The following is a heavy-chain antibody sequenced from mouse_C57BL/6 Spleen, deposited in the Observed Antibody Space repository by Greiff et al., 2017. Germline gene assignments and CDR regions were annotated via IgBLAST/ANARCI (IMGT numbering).Heavy chain of an antibody. V-gene: IGHV7-1*01. Sequence: EVKVVESGGGLVQSGRSLRLSCATSGFTFSDFYMEWVRQAPGQGLEWIAASRNKANDYTTEYSASVKGRFIVARDTSQSLLYLQMNALVDEDTAIYYCARDQRPHYAMDDWGQGASVTVSS. J-gene: IGHJ4*01. CDR1: GFTFSDFY. CDR2: SRNKANDYTT. CDR3: ARDQRPHYAMDD.